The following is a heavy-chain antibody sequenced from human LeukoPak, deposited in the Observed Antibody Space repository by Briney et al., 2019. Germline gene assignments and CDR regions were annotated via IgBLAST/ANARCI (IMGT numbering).Heavy chain of an antibody. CDR2: IYSGGST. J-gene: IGHJ4*02. CDR3: ARDPLRGYSYGYGY. CDR1: GFTVSSNY. V-gene: IGHV3-66*01. D-gene: IGHD5-18*01. Sequence: GGSLRLSCAASGFTVSSNYMSWVRQAPGKGLEWVSVIYSGGSTYYADSVKGRFTISRDNSKNTLYLQMNSLRAEDTAVYYCARDPLRGYSYGYGYWGQGTLVTVSS.